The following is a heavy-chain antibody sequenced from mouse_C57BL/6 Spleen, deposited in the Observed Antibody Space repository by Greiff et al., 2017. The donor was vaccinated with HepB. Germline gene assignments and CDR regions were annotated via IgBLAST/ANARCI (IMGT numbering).Heavy chain of an antibody. J-gene: IGHJ3*01. V-gene: IGHV1-80*01. CDR1: GYAFSSYW. CDR2: IYPGDGDT. Sequence: VKLQESGAELVKPGASVKISCKASGYAFSSYWMNWVKQRPGQGLEWIGQIYPGDGDTNYNGKFKGKATLTADKSSSTAYMQLSSLTSEDSAVYFCARVGNDYDGAYWGQGTLVTVSA. CDR3: ARVGNDYDGAY. D-gene: IGHD2-4*01.